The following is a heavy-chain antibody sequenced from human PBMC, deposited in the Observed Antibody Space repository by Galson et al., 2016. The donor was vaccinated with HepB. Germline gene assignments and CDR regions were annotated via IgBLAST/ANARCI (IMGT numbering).Heavy chain of an antibody. Sequence: SLRLSCAASGFXVSGXXMSXXRQAPGKGLEXVSFIYAGGNTDYRDSVKGRFTISRDDSKNTVSLQMNSLRAEDTAVYYCAYHDIWGQGTMVTVSS. D-gene: IGHD2-2*01. CDR3: AYHDI. CDR1: GFXVSGXX. J-gene: IGHJ3*02. V-gene: IGHV3-53*01. CDR2: IYAGGNT.